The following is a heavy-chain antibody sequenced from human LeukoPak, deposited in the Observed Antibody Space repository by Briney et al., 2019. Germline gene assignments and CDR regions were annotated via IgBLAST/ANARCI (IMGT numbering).Heavy chain of an antibody. CDR2: ISGSGGST. Sequence: GGSLRLSCAASGFTFSSYDMSWVRQAPGQGLEWVSGISGSGGSTYYADSVKGRFTISRDNSKNTLYLQMNSLRAEDTALYYCAKSGPIRGVIPDYWGQGTLVTVSS. J-gene: IGHJ4*02. V-gene: IGHV3-23*01. D-gene: IGHD3-10*01. CDR1: GFTFSSYD. CDR3: AKSGPIRGVIPDY.